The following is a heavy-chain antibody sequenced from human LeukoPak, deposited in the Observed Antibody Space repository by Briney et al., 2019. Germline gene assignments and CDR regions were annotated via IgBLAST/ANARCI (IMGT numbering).Heavy chain of an antibody. Sequence: GSLRLSCAASGFTFSSYAMHWVRQAPGKGLEWVAVISYDGSNKYYADSVKGRFTISRDNSKNTLYLQMNSLRAEDTAVYYCARVQGIAPYYWGQGTLVTVSP. D-gene: IGHD6-13*01. J-gene: IGHJ4*02. CDR1: GFTFSSYA. CDR2: ISYDGSNK. CDR3: ARVQGIAPYY. V-gene: IGHV3-30-3*01.